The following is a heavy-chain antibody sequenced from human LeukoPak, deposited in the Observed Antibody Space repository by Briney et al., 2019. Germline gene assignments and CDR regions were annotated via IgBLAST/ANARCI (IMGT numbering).Heavy chain of an antibody. Sequence: KSSETLSLTCTVSGGSISTYYWSWIRQPPGKGLEWIGEINHSGSTNYNPSLKSRVTISVDTSKNQFSLKLSSVTAADTAVYYCARGRRTLDYYGSGSLTRPYFDYWGQGTLVTVSS. J-gene: IGHJ4*02. CDR3: ARGRRTLDYYGSGSLTRPYFDY. V-gene: IGHV4-34*01. D-gene: IGHD3-10*01. CDR1: GGSISTYY. CDR2: INHSGST.